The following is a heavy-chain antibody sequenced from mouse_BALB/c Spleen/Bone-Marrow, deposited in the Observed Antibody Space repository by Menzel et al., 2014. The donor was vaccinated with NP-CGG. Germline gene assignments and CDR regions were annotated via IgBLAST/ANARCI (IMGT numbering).Heavy chain of an antibody. CDR2: ISSGGST. J-gene: IGHJ2*01. Sequence: EVKLVESGGGLVKPGGSLKLSCAASGFNFSSYAMSWVRQTPEKRLEWVASISSGGSTYYPDSVKGRFTISRDNARNILYLQMRSLRSDDTAMYYCARDDYDDQYYFAYWGQGTPHTVSS. CDR1: GFNFSSYA. CDR3: ARDDYDDQYYFAY. D-gene: IGHD2-4*01. V-gene: IGHV5-6-5*01.